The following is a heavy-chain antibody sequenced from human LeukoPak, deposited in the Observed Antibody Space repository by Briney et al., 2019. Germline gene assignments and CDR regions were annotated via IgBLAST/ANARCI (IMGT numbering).Heavy chain of an antibody. Sequence: GGSLRLSCVGSGFTFSSYEMNWVRQAPGKGLEWVANIKPDGSDKYYVDSVKGRFTFSRDNAKNSLYLQMNSLRVEDTAVYYCARDWAYAAFDMWGQGTMVTVSS. CDR3: ARDWAYAAFDM. CDR2: IKPDGSDK. CDR1: GFTFSSYE. D-gene: IGHD2-21*01. J-gene: IGHJ3*02. V-gene: IGHV3-7*01.